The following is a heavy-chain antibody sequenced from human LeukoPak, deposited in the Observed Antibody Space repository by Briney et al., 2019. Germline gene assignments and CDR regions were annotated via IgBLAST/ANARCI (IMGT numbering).Heavy chain of an antibody. CDR2: IYYSGST. CDR3: ARVGCSGGSCYPDY. D-gene: IGHD2-15*01. Sequence: PSETLSLTCTVSGGSISSGGYYWSWIRQHPGKGLEWIGYIYYSGSTYYNPSLKSRVTISVDTSKNQFSLKLSSVTAADTAVYYCARVGCSGGSCYPDYWGQGTLVTVSS. V-gene: IGHV4-31*03. J-gene: IGHJ4*02. CDR1: GGSISSGGYY.